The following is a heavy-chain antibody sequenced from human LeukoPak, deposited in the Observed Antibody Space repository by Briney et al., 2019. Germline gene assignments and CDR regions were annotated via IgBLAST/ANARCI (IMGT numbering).Heavy chain of an antibody. CDR2: IYYSGST. Sequence: SETLSLTCTVSGGSISSYYWSWIRQTPGKGLEWIGYIYYSGSTNYNPSLKSRVTISVDTSKNQFSLRLSSVTAADTAVYYCARHRYYYDSSGYYYQPWGQGTLVTVSS. CDR1: GGSISSYY. J-gene: IGHJ5*02. D-gene: IGHD3-22*01. CDR3: ARHRYYYDSSGYYYQP. V-gene: IGHV4-59*01.